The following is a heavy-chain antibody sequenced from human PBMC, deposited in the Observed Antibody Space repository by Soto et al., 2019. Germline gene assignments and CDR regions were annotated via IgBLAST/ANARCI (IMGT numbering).Heavy chain of an antibody. D-gene: IGHD2-15*01. V-gene: IGHV5-10-1*01. J-gene: IGHJ5*02. Sequence: GESLKISCKGSGYSFTSYWISWVRQMPGKGLEWMGRIDPSDSYTNYSPSFQGHVTISADKSISTAYLQWSSLKASDTAMYYCARHRYCSGGSCFWFDPWGQGTLVTDSS. CDR3: ARHRYCSGGSCFWFDP. CDR1: GYSFTSYW. CDR2: IDPSDSYT.